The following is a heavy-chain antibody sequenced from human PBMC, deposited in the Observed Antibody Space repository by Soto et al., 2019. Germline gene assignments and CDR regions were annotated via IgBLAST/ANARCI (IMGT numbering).Heavy chain of an antibody. Sequence: SETLSLTCTVSGGSISSYYWSWIRQPPGKGLEWIGYIYYSGSTNYNPSLKSRVTISVDTSKNQFSLKLSSVTAADTAVYYCARDDIYCSGGSCYRVFDYWGQGTLVTVSS. CDR1: GGSISSYY. J-gene: IGHJ4*02. D-gene: IGHD2-15*01. CDR2: IYYSGST. CDR3: ARDDIYCSGGSCYRVFDY. V-gene: IGHV4-59*01.